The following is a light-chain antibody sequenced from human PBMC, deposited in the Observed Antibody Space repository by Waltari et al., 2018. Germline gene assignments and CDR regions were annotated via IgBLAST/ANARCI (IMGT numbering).Light chain of an antibody. V-gene: IGKV3-20*01. CDR1: QSVSSNS. CDR3: QQYGSSPRT. J-gene: IGKJ3*01. CDR2: AAS. Sequence: EIVLTQSRGTLSLSPGERATLSCRASQSVSSNSLAWYQQKPGQAPRLLIYAASSRATGIPDRFSGSGSGTDFTLTISRLEPEDFAVYYCQQYGSSPRTFGPGTKVDVK.